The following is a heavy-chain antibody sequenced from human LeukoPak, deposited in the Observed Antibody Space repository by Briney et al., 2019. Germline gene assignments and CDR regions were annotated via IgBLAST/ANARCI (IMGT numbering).Heavy chain of an antibody. D-gene: IGHD3-22*01. CDR1: GGSISTYY. Sequence: SETLSLTCTVSGGSISTYYWSWIRQPPGKGLEWIGYVYYSGSTNYNPSLKSRVTISVDTSNNQFSLKLSSVTAADTAVYYCARAGSGYYPFDDWGQGTLVTVSS. V-gene: IGHV4-59*01. J-gene: IGHJ4*02. CDR3: ARAGSGYYPFDD. CDR2: VYYSGST.